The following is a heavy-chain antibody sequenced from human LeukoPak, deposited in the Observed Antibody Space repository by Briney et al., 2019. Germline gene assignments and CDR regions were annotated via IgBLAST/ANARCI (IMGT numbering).Heavy chain of an antibody. Sequence: GGSLRLSCAGSGFTFRSYGMHWVRQAPGKGLEWVAVIWYDGSNKYYAASVKGRFTIYRDNSKNTLYLQVNSLRAEDTAVYYCAKGWESYDPSGYLDAFDIWGQGTMVTVSS. V-gene: IGHV3-33*06. CDR2: IWYDGSNK. J-gene: IGHJ3*02. D-gene: IGHD1-26*01. CDR3: AKGWESYDPSGYLDAFDI. CDR1: GFTFRSYG.